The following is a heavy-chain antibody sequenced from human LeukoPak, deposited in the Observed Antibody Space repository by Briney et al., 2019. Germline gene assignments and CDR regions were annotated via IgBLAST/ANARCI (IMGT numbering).Heavy chain of an antibody. D-gene: IGHD6-13*01. Sequence: SETLSLTCTVSGDSISSYYWSWIRQPAGKGLEWIGRIYTSGSTNYNPSLKSRVTMSVDTSKNQFSLKLSSVTAADTAVYYCGRKVYTRRWPYSFTYWAQGILATVSS. V-gene: IGHV4-4*07. CDR2: IYTSGST. CDR3: GRKVYTRRWPYSFTY. CDR1: GDSISSYY. J-gene: IGHJ4*02.